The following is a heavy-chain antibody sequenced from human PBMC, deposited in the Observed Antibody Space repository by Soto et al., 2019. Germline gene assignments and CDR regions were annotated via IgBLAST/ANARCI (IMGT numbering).Heavy chain of an antibody. CDR2: IRDKANHYAT. V-gene: IGHV3-73*02. CDR3: TRPPSGSYGDDFDY. CDR1: GFSFSDSA. J-gene: IGHJ4*02. D-gene: IGHD1-26*01. Sequence: EVHLEESGGGLVEPGGSLKLSCKVSGFSFSDSAMHWVRQASGKGLEWVGHIRDKANHYATAYAASVKGRFVISRDDSQNTAYLQMSSLKADDTAVYYCTRPPSGSYGDDFDYWGQGTLVTASS.